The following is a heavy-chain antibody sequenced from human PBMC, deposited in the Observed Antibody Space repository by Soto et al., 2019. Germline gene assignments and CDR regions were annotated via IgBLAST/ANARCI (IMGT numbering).Heavy chain of an antibody. CDR1: GYSFTSYW. CDR2: IYPGDSDT. CDR3: AWKGESSSSGRNYSGYDP. V-gene: IGHV5-51*01. Sequence: RGESLKISCKGSGYSFTSYWIGWVRQMPGKGLEWMGIIYPGDSDTRYSPSFQGQVTISADKSISTAYLQWSSLKASDTAMYYCAWKGESSSSGRNYSGYDPWGQGTLVTVSS. D-gene: IGHD6-6*01. J-gene: IGHJ5*02.